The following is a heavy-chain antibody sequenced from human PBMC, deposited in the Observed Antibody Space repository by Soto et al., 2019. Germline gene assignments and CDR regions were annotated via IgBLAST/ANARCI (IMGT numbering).Heavy chain of an antibody. CDR1: GFIFSTFW. CDR2: INSDGSKT. Sequence: EVQLVESGGTLVQPGGSLRLSCAASGFIFSTFWMHWVRQAPGKGLEWVSRINSDGSKTTYADSVKGRFTISRDNAKNTVYLQMNSLRGEDTAVYFCATVATNSYKWLDPWGQRTLVTVSS. V-gene: IGHV3-74*01. J-gene: IGHJ5*02. D-gene: IGHD5-12*01. CDR3: ATVATNSYKWLDP.